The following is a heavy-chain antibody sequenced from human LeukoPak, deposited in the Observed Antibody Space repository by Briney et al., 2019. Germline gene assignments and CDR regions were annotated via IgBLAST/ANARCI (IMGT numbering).Heavy chain of an antibody. D-gene: IGHD6-19*01. J-gene: IGHJ4*02. V-gene: IGHV4-39*01. CDR3: ASGSYSSGRYPYLDT. CDR1: GVSISDSNYY. CDR2: TYHSGST. Sequence: SETLSLTCTVSGVSISDSNYYWGWIRQPPGKALEWIGTTYHSGSTYYNPSLKSRVTISVDTSKNQFSLKVGSMTATDTSVYYCASGSYSSGRYPYLDTWGQGTLVTVSS.